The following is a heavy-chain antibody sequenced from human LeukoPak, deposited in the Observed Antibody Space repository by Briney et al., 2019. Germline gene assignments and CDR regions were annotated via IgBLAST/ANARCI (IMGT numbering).Heavy chain of an antibody. J-gene: IGHJ5*02. V-gene: IGHV4-39*07. Sequence: SETLSLTCTVSGDSVTSSGYYRGWIRQPPGKGLEWIGNIYYSGSTYYNPSLKSRVTISVDTSKNQFSLKLSSVTAADTAVYCCARDPPRSSSSPWFDPWGQGTLVTVSS. D-gene: IGHD6-13*01. CDR3: ARDPPRSSSSPWFDP. CDR1: GDSVTSSGYY. CDR2: IYYSGST.